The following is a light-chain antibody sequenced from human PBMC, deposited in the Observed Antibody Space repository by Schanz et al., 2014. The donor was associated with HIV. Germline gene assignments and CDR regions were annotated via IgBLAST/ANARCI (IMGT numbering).Light chain of an antibody. Sequence: QSALTQPASVSGSPGQSITISCTGTRNDVGTYNLVSWYQQHPGKAPQLMIYEVTKRPSGVSDRFSGSKSGNTASLTISGLQAEDEADYYRSSYTSSSTLEFGGGTKLTVL. CDR1: RNDVGTYNL. J-gene: IGLJ2*01. CDR3: SSYTSSSTLE. CDR2: EVT. V-gene: IGLV2-14*02.